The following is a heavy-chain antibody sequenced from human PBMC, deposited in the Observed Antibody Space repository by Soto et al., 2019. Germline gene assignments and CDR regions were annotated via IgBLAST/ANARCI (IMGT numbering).Heavy chain of an antibody. Sequence: SQTLSLTCAISGDSVSSNSAAWHWIRQSPSRGLEWLGRTYYRSKWYNHYAVSLKSRITVSPDTSKNQFSLQLNSVTPDDTAVYYCARSGPSGYIDYWGQGTLVTVSS. D-gene: IGHD3-22*01. CDR2: TYYRSKWYN. CDR1: GDSVSSNSAA. CDR3: ARSGPSGYIDY. J-gene: IGHJ4*02. V-gene: IGHV6-1*01.